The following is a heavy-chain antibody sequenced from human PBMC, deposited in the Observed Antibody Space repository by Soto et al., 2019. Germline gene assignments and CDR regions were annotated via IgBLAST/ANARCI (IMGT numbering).Heavy chain of an antibody. CDR1: GGTFSSYA. CDR2: IIPIFGTA. J-gene: IGHJ6*02. V-gene: IGHV1-69*13. D-gene: IGHD6-19*01. Sequence: ASVKVSCKASGGTFSSYAISWVRQAPGQGLEWMGGIIPIFGTANYAQKFQGRVTITADESTSTAYMELSSLRSEDTAVYYCARARIDSSGWGPVKEGDYYYYYGMDVWGQGTKVTVYS. CDR3: ARARIDSSGWGPVKEGDYYYYYGMDV.